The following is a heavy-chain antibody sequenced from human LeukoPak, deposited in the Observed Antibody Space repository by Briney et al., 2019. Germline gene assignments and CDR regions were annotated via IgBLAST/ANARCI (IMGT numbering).Heavy chain of an antibody. D-gene: IGHD5-12*01. J-gene: IGHJ5*01. V-gene: IGHV4-38-2*01. CDR1: GYSISSGYY. CDR2: IYNSGTT. Sequence: PSETLSLTCDVSGYSISSGYYWGWIRQSPGKGLEWIASIYNSGTTFYNPSLKSRVTLSVDTSKNQFSLKMRSVTAADTAVYYCARPNTWIKEGFDFWGQGILVTVSS. CDR3: ARPNTWIKEGFDF.